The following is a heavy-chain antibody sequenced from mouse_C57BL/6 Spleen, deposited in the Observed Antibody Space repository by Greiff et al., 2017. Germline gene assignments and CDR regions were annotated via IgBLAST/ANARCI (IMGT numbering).Heavy chain of an antibody. CDR1: GFTFSSYA. J-gene: IGHJ3*01. Sequence: EVKLMESGGGLVKPGGSLKLSCAASGFTFSSYAMSWVRQTPEKRLEWVATISDGGSYTYYPANVKGRFTISRDNAKNNLYLQMSHLKSEDTAMYYCAREGGGFAYWGQGTLVTVSA. CDR2: ISDGGSYT. V-gene: IGHV5-4*01. CDR3: AREGGGFAY.